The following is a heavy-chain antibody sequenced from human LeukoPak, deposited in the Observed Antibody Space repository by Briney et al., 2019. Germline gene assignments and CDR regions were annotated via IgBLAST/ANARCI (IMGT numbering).Heavy chain of an antibody. J-gene: IGHJ2*01. CDR3: ARPSGSYWYFDL. Sequence: GGSLRLSCAASVFTFSSYDMHWVPQAPAKGLEWVAVIWFDESNKYYADSVKGRFTISRDNSKNTLYLQMNSLRAEDMAVYYCARPSGSYWYFDLWGRGTLVTVSS. CDR2: IWFDESNK. D-gene: IGHD1-26*01. CDR1: VFTFSSYD. V-gene: IGHV3-33*01.